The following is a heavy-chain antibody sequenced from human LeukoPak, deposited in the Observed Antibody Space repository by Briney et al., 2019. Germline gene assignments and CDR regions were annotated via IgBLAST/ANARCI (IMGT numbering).Heavy chain of an antibody. D-gene: IGHD1-26*01. J-gene: IGHJ3*02. CDR2: IYYSGST. V-gene: IGHV4-39*07. CDR1: GVSISSSYY. Sequence: SETLSLTCTVSGVSISSSYYWGWIRQPPGKGLEWIGSIYYSGSTYYNPSLKSRITISVDTSKNQFSLKLSSVTAADTAVYYYARDGRTPVWSGVGTINDAFDIWGQGTMVTVSS. CDR3: ARDGRTPVWSGVGTINDAFDI.